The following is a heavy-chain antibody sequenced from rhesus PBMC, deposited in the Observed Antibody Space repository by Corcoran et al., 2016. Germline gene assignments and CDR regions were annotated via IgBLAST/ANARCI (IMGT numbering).Heavy chain of an antibody. Sequence: EVQLVESGGGLVQPGGSLRLSCAASGFTFSSYGMHWVRQAPGKGLEWVAGISYDGSKKYYADSLKDRFTISRDNSKNMLYLQMNNLKLEDTAVYYCARDWIPYCTGSGCYGLDSWGQGVVVTVSS. CDR2: ISYDGSKK. D-gene: IGHD2-21*01. CDR1: GFTFSSYG. V-gene: IGHV3-54*02. J-gene: IGHJ6*01. CDR3: ARDWIPYCTGSGCYGLDS.